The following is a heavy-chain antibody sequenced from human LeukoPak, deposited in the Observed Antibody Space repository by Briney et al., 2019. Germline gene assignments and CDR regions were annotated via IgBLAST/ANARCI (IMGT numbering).Heavy chain of an antibody. J-gene: IGHJ6*03. Sequence: GASVKVSCKASGGTFSSYAISWVRQAPGQGLEWMGGIIPIFGTANHAQKFQGRVTITTDESTSTAYMELSSLRSEDTAVYYCARDSIERRVWSDHYYYMDVWGKGTTVTVSS. D-gene: IGHD1-26*01. CDR2: IIPIFGTA. V-gene: IGHV1-69*05. CDR1: GGTFSSYA. CDR3: ARDSIERRVWSDHYYYMDV.